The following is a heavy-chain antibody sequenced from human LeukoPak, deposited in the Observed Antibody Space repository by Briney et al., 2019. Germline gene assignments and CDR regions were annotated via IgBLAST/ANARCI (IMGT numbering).Heavy chain of an antibody. CDR2: IITIFGTA. D-gene: IGHD6-19*01. J-gene: IGHJ6*03. V-gene: IGHV1-69*13. CDR1: GGTFSSYA. CDR3: ARAPYSSGGSANYYYSYYMDV. Sequence: VASVKVSCKASGGTFSSYAVTWVRQAPGQGLEWMAGIITIFGTADYAQKFQGRVTIAADESTSTAYMELSSLRSEDTAVYYCARAPYSSGGSANYYYSYYMDVWGTGTTVTVSS.